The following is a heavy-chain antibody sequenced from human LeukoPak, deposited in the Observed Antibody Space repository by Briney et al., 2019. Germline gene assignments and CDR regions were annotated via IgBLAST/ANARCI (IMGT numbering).Heavy chain of an antibody. J-gene: IGHJ4*02. CDR3: ATSIEAEIWYFDY. D-gene: IGHD1-14*01. CDR2: IDPKRGGT. V-gene: IGHV1-2*02. Sequence: ASVKVSCKASGYTFTSYHMHWVRQAPGQGLEWMGWIDPKRGGTNYAQKFQGRVTMTRDTSISTAYMEVSRLRSDDTAVYYCATSIEAEIWYFDYWGQGTLVTVSS. CDR1: GYTFTSYH.